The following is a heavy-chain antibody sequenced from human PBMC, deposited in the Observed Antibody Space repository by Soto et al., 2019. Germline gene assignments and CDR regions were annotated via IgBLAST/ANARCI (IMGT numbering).Heavy chain of an antibody. CDR2: IYSGGST. Sequence: GSLKLTCAASGFTVTSSYMSWVRQAPGKGLEWVSIIYSGGSTYYADSVKGRFTISRDNTKNTLYLQMNSLRAEDTAVYYCERESIVGATNTFDYWGQGTLVIVSS. J-gene: IGHJ4*02. CDR1: GFTVTSSY. CDR3: ERESIVGATNTFDY. D-gene: IGHD1-26*01. V-gene: IGHV3-66*01.